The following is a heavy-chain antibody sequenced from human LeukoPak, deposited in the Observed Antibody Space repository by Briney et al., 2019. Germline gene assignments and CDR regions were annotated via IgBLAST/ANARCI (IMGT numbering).Heavy chain of an antibody. CDR1: GFTFNTYF. Sequence: GGSLRLSCAASGFTFNTYFMSWVRQAPGKGLEWVANIKQDGSKKYYVDSVKGRFTISRDNAKNTLYLQMDRLRAEDTAVYYCASGGVFGFWSRAQLLAYWGQGALVTVSS. J-gene: IGHJ4*02. CDR2: IKQDGSKK. V-gene: IGHV3-7*01. CDR3: ASGGVFGFWSRAQLLAY. D-gene: IGHD3-3*01.